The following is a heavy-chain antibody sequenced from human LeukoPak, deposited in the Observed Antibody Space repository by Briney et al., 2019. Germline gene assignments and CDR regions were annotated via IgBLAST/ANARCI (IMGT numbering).Heavy chain of an antibody. V-gene: IGHV3-23*01. Sequence: PGRCLRLSCTGSGPNVNMFAMNWVRQARGEGLEWVSCLRRGGGTTNYADSVKGRFTISRDKSKNMVFLQMNSLRPEDTAVYYCAKEQRIRHCSEGVCMEGYYFDYWGQGSPVTVSS. J-gene: IGHJ4*02. CDR2: LRRGGGTT. CDR1: GPNVNMFA. CDR3: AKEQRIRHCSEGVCMEGYYFDY. D-gene: IGHD2-8*01.